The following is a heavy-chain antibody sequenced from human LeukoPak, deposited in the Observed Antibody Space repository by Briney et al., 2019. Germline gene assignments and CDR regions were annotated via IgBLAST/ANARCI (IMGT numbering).Heavy chain of an antibody. CDR3: ERESAEGHAYGYVGYY. V-gene: IGHV3-21*04. CDR1: GFIFSNYN. D-gene: IGHD5-18*01. CDR2: ITPSSSYR. Sequence: PGGSLRLSCAVSGFIFSNYNMTWVRQAPGKGLEWVSSITPSSSYRFYADSVKGRFTISRDNAKSSLYLQMNSLRAEDTAVYYCERESAEGHAYGYVGYYWGQGTLVTVSS. J-gene: IGHJ4*02.